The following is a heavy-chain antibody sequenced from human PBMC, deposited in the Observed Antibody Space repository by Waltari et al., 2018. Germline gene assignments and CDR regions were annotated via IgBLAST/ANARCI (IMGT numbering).Heavy chain of an antibody. J-gene: IGHJ5*02. CDR1: GGSFSGYY. CDR2: INHSGST. CDR3: ARPSGDYIWGSYRNWFDP. Sequence: QVQLQQWGAGLLKPSETLSLTCAVYGGSFSGYYWSWIRQPPGRGLEWIGEINHSGSTNYNPSLKSRVTISVDTSKNQFSLKLSSVTAAYTAVYYCARPSGDYIWGSYRNWFDPWGQGTLVTVSS. V-gene: IGHV4-34*01. D-gene: IGHD3-16*02.